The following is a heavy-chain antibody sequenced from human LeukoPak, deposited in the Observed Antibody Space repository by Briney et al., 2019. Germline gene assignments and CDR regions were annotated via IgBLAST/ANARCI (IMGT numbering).Heavy chain of an antibody. D-gene: IGHD1-26*01. V-gene: IGHV4-59*12. CDR1: GGSISSYY. J-gene: IGHJ4*02. CDR3: ARGQLRYAY. Sequence: PSETLSLTCTVSGGSISSYYWSWIRQPPGKGLEWIGYIYYSGSTNYNPSLKSRVTISVDTSKNQFSLKLSSVTAADTAVYYCARGQLRYAYWGQGTLVTVSS. CDR2: IYYSGST.